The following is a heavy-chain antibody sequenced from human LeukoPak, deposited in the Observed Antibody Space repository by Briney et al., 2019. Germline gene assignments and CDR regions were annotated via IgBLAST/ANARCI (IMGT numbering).Heavy chain of an antibody. V-gene: IGHV1-18*01. CDR2: ISAYNGNT. Sequence: ASVSASCQSSVHTFTNYGINWVRQAPGHAHERMGWISAYNGNTNYAQKRQGRVTMTTDTSTSTAYMGLRSLRYDDTAVYYCARDMSAALPNWFDPWGQGTLVTVSS. CDR3: ARDMSAALPNWFDP. J-gene: IGHJ5*02. CDR1: VHTFTNYG. D-gene: IGHD6-6*01.